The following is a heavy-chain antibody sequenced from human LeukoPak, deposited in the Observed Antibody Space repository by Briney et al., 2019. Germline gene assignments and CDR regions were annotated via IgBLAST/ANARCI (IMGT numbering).Heavy chain of an antibody. V-gene: IGHV4-39*01. J-gene: IGHJ4*02. CDR1: GGSISSSSYY. CDR2: IYYSGST. D-gene: IGHD3-3*01. Sequence: KPSETLSLTCTVSGGSISSSSYYWGWIRQPPGKGLEWIGSIYYSGSTYYNPSLKSRVIISVDTSKNQFSLKLSSVTAADTAVYYCARPHDFWSGLHFGYWGQGTLVTVSS. CDR3: ARPHDFWSGLHFGY.